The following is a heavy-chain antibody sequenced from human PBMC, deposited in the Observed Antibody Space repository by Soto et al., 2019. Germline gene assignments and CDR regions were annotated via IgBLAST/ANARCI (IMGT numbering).Heavy chain of an antibody. CDR2: IYSGGST. D-gene: IGHD1-7*01. Sequence: GGSLRLSCAASGFTVSSNYMSWVRQAPGKGLEWVSVIYSGGSTYYADSVKGRFTISRDNSKNTLYPQMNSLRAEDTAVYYCARDRRTPDGMDVWGQGTTVTVSS. CDR3: ARDRRTPDGMDV. J-gene: IGHJ6*02. V-gene: IGHV3-66*01. CDR1: GFTVSSNY.